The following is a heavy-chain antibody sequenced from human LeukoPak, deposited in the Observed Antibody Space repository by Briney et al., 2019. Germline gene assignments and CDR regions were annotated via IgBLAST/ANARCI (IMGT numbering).Heavy chain of an antibody. V-gene: IGHV1-18*04. CDR3: AGVVGSWFGEYGMDV. CDR1: GYTFTSYG. J-gene: IGHJ6*04. Sequence: ASVKVSCKAPGYTFTSYGISWVRQAPGQGLEWTGWISAYNGNTNYAQKLQGRVTMTTDTSTSTAYMELRSLRSDDTAVYYCAGVVGSWFGEYGMDVWGKGTTVTVSS. D-gene: IGHD3-10*01. CDR2: ISAYNGNT.